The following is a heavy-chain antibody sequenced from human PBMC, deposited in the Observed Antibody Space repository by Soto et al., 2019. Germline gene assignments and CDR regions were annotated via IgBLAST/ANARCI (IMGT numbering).Heavy chain of an antibody. CDR1: GYSFTSYW. CDR2: IDPSDSYT. D-gene: IGHD3-3*01. Sequence: GESLKISCKGSGYSFTSYWISWVHQMPGKGLEWMGRIDPSDSYTNYSPSFQGHVTISADKSISTAYLQWSSLKASDTAMYYCARRSPRYDFWSGYYTGGMDVWGQGTTVTVSS. J-gene: IGHJ6*02. V-gene: IGHV5-10-1*01. CDR3: ARRSPRYDFWSGYYTGGMDV.